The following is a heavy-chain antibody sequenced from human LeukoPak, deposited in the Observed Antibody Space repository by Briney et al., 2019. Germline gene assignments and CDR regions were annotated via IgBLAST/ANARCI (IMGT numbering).Heavy chain of an antibody. CDR2: INPSGGST. Sequence: ASVNVSCKASGYTFTSYYMHWVRQAPGQGLEWMGIINPSGGSTSYAQKFQGRVTMTEDTSTDTAYMELSSLRSEDTAVYYCAITMVRGAPAFDIWGQGTMVTVSS. V-gene: IGHV1-46*01. D-gene: IGHD3-10*01. CDR1: GYTFTSYY. CDR3: AITMVRGAPAFDI. J-gene: IGHJ3*02.